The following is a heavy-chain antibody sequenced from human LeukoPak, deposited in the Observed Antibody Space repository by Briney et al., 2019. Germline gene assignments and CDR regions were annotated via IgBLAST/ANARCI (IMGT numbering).Heavy chain of an antibody. CDR2: IIPIFGTA. D-gene: IGHD3-22*01. Sequence: VASVKVSCKASGGTFSSYAISWVRQAPGQGLEWMGGIIPIFGTANYAQKFQGRVTITTDESTSTAYMELSSLRSEDTAVYYCARDLKNYYDSSGYSLQSWGQGTLVTVSS. V-gene: IGHV1-69*05. CDR3: ARDLKNYYDSSGYSLQS. J-gene: IGHJ5*02. CDR1: GGTFSSYA.